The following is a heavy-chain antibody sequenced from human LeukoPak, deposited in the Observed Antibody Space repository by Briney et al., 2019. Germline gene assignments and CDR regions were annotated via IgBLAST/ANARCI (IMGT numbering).Heavy chain of an antibody. CDR1: GGTFSSYT. Sequence: GASVKVSCKASGGTFSSYTISWLRQAPGQGLEWMGRIIPILGIANYAQKFQGRVTITADKSTSTAYMELSSLRSEDTAVYYCASFSFSAAGTLYYGMDVWGQGTTVTVSS. D-gene: IGHD6-13*01. J-gene: IGHJ6*02. CDR3: ASFSFSAAGTLYYGMDV. V-gene: IGHV1-69*02. CDR2: IIPILGIA.